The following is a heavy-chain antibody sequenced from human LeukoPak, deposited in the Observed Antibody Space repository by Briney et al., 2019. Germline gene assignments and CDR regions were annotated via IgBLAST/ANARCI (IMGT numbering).Heavy chain of an antibody. D-gene: IGHD5-24*01. CDR1: GYTFTSYD. J-gene: IGHJ4*02. CDR3: ARAVGMATIKDY. Sequence: ASVKVSCKASGYTFTSYDINWVRQAPGQGLEWMGWISAYNGNTNYAQKLQGRVTMTTDTSTSTAYMELRSLRSDDTAVYYCARAVGMATIKDYWGQGTLVTVSS. V-gene: IGHV1-18*01. CDR2: ISAYNGNT.